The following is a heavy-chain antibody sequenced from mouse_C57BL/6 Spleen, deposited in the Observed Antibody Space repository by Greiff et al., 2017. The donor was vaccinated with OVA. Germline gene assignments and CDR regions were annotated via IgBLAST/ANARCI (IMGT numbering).Heavy chain of an antibody. CDR2: IDPANGNT. V-gene: IGHV14-3*01. J-gene: IGHJ4*01. CDR3: ARGITTQYYAMDC. Sequence: EVKVVESVAELVRPGASVKLSCTASGFNFTNTYMHWVMQRPEQGLEWIGRIDPANGNTKYAPKFQGKATITVDTSSNTAYLQLSSLTSEDTAMYYCARGITTQYYAMDCRGQRNSGTVPS. CDR1: GFNFTNTY. D-gene: IGHD2-4*01.